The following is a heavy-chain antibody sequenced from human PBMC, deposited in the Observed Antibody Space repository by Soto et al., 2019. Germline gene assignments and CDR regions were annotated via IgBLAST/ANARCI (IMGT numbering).Heavy chain of an antibody. CDR2: ISAYNGNT. CDR3: ARDRSGYCSSTSCYYYGMDV. J-gene: IGHJ6*02. Sequence: QVQLVQSGAEVKKPGASVKVSCKASGYTFTSYGISWVRQAPGQGLEWMGWISAYNGNTNYAQKLQGRVTMTTDTSPSTAYMELRSLRSDDTAVYYCARDRSGYCSSTSCYYYGMDVWGQGTTVTVSS. D-gene: IGHD2-2*01. CDR1: GYTFTSYG. V-gene: IGHV1-18*01.